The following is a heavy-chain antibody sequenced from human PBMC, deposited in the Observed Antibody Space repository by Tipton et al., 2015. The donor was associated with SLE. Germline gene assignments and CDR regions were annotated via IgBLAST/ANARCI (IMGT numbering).Heavy chain of an antibody. CDR3: AGEQPWGGGFDS. J-gene: IGHJ4*02. D-gene: IGHD3-16*01. V-gene: IGHV6-1*01. CDR2: TYYRSKWYN. Sequence: LRLSCTVSGGSISSHYWSWIRQSPSRGLEWLGRTYYRSKWYNDYAQSVTSRIVINADTSKNQVSLQLKYVTPEDTAVYFCAGEQPWGGGFDSWDQGTLVTVSS. CDR1: GGSISSHY.